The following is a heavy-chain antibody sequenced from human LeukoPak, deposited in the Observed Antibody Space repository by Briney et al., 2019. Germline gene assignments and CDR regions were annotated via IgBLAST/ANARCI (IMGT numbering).Heavy chain of an antibody. D-gene: IGHD3-10*02. CDR1: GGSISSGGYS. CDR3: GRRVFGEADNNWFDS. J-gene: IGHJ5*01. CDR2: INHSGST. Sequence: SQSLSLTCAVSGGSISSGGYSWGWIRQPPGKGLEWFAYINHSGSTYYNPSLKSRVTISVDKSKNQFSLRLSSGTAADTAVYYCGRRVFGEADNNWFDSWGQGTLVTVSS. V-gene: IGHV4-30-2*01.